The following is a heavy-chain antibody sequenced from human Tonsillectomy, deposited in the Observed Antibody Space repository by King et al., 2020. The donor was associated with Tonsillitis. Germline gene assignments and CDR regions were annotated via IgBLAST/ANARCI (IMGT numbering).Heavy chain of an antibody. Sequence: QLVQSGGGLVQPGGSLRFSCAASGFTFSSYAMSWVRQAPGKGLEWVSAISGSGGSTYYADSVKGRFTISRDNSKNTLYLQMKSLRAEDTAVYYCAKCGGIVVVTAKYYFDYWGQGTLVTVSS. D-gene: IGHD2-21*02. CDR2: ISGSGGST. J-gene: IGHJ4*02. CDR3: AKCGGIVVVTAKYYFDY. CDR1: GFTFSSYA. V-gene: IGHV3-23*04.